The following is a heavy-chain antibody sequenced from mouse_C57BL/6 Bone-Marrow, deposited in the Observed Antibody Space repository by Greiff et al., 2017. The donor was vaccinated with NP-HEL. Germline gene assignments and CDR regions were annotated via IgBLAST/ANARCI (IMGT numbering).Heavy chain of an antibody. J-gene: IGHJ3*01. Sequence: QVQLQQPGAELVKPGASVKLSCKASGYTFTTYWMQWVKQRPGQGLEWIGEIDPSDSYTNYNQKFKGKATLTVDTSSSTAYMQLSNLTSEDSAVYYCARKAYYGRSYKFAYWGQGTLVTVSA. CDR1: GYTFTTYW. V-gene: IGHV1-50*01. D-gene: IGHD1-1*01. CDR3: ARKAYYGRSYKFAY. CDR2: IDPSDSYT.